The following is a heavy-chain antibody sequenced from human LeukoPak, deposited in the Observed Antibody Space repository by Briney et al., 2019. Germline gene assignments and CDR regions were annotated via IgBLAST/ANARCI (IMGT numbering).Heavy chain of an antibody. CDR2: IYYSGST. CDR1: GGSISSGDYY. Sequence: SETLSLTCTVSGGSISSGDYYWSWIRQPPGKGLEWIGYIYYSGSTYYNPSLKSRVTISVDASKNQLSLKLSSVTAADTAVYYCARVSRDFEPENAFDIWGQGTMVTVSS. J-gene: IGHJ3*02. D-gene: IGHD1-14*01. V-gene: IGHV4-30-4*08. CDR3: ARVSRDFEPENAFDI.